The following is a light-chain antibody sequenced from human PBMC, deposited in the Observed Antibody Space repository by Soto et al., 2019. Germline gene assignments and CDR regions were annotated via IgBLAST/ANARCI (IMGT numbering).Light chain of an antibody. CDR2: DVT. Sequence: QSALTQPRSVSGSPGQSVAISCTGSRSDVGGYNYVSWYQQHPGIAPKLIIYDVTKRPSGVPGRFSGSKSGNTASLTISGLQAEDEADYYCCSYGGGKTPLVFGGGTKLTVL. J-gene: IGLJ2*01. V-gene: IGLV2-11*01. CDR3: CSYGGGKTPLV. CDR1: RSDVGGYNY.